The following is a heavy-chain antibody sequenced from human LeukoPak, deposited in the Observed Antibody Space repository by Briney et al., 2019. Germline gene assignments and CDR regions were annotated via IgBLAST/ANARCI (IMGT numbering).Heavy chain of an antibody. CDR1: GYIFTSYG. V-gene: IGHV1-18*01. Sequence: AASVTVSCKASGYIFTSYGFTWVRQAPGQGLEWVAWISGDNGDRKYAQKFQGRVNMTTDTATSTAYMELRSLRSDDTAVYSCASGGPGHPLNYDYVWGSYRPPKYYFDYWGQGTMVTVSS. D-gene: IGHD3-16*02. CDR3: ASGGPGHPLNYDYVWGSYRPPKYYFDY. J-gene: IGHJ4*02. CDR2: ISGDNGDR.